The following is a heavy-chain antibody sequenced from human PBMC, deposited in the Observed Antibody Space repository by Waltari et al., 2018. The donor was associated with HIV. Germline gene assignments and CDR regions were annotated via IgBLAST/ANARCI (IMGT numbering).Heavy chain of an antibody. CDR1: AVPTSSAGYS. Sequence: QVQLQESGPGLVKHSQTLSLTCPVSAVPTSSAGYSWIWLSPPPGKGLEWIGYIYYSGSTYYNPSLKSRVTISVDTSKNQFSLKLSSVTAADTAVYYCARDRIPDYDILTEQMSYYYYGMDVWGQGTTVTVSS. CDR2: IYYSGST. D-gene: IGHD3-9*01. J-gene: IGHJ6*02. CDR3: ARDRIPDYDILTEQMSYYYYGMDV. V-gene: IGHV4-31*03.